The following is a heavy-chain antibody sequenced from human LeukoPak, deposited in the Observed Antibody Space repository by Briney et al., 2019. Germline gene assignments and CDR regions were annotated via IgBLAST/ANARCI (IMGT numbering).Heavy chain of an antibody. CDR1: GFTFSSYE. V-gene: IGHV3-48*03. J-gene: IGHJ6*04. D-gene: IGHD3-10*02. CDR3: AELGITMIGGV. Sequence: TGGSLRLSCAASGFTFSSYEMNWVRQAPGKGLEWVSYISSSGSTIYYAHSVKGRFTISRDNAKNSLYLQMNSLRAEETAVYYCAELGITMIGGVWGKGTTVTISS. CDR2: ISSSGSTI.